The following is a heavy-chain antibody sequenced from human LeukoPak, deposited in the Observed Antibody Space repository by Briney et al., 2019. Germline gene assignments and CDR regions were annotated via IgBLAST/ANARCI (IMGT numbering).Heavy chain of an antibody. CDR1: GFTFSSYW. D-gene: IGHD6-19*01. CDR2: INSDGSST. Sequence: GGSLRLSCAASGFTFSSYWMHWVRQAPGKGRVWVSRINSDGSSTSYADSVKGRFTISRDNAKNTLYLQMNSLRAEDTAVYYCARAPEWLAIYYFDYWGRGTLVTVSS. V-gene: IGHV3-74*01. J-gene: IGHJ4*02. CDR3: ARAPEWLAIYYFDY.